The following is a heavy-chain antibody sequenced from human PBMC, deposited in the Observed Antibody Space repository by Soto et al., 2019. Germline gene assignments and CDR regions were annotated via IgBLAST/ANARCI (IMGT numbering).Heavy chain of an antibody. CDR1: GGSISSYY. V-gene: IGHV4-59*01. D-gene: IGHD6-13*01. J-gene: IGHJ4*02. Sequence: SETLSLTCTVSGGSISSYYWSWIRQPPGKGLEWIGYIYYSGSTNYNPSLKSRVTISVDTSKNLFSLKLSSVTAADTAVYYCARTYKYSSSLSRLALYYFDYWGQGTLVTVSS. CDR3: ARTYKYSSSLSRLALYYFDY. CDR2: IYYSGST.